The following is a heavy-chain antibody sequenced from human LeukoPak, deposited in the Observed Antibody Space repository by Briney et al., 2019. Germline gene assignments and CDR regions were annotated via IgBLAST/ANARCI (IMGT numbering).Heavy chain of an antibody. D-gene: IGHD5-12*01. V-gene: IGHV5-51*01. CDR1: GYSFTTYW. CDR2: IYPGDSDT. Sequence: GESLKISCQASGYSFTTYWIAWVRQMPGKGLEWMGVIYPGDSDTRYSPSFQGQVTMSADKSISTAYLQWSSLEASDTAMYYCARGGYSGYEFDCWGQGTLVTVSS. J-gene: IGHJ4*02. CDR3: ARGGYSGYEFDC.